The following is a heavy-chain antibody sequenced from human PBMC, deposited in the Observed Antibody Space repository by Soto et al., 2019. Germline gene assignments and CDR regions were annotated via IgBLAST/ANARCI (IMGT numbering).Heavy chain of an antibody. CDR3: ARDPRSITGTTSSEDFQH. CDR1: GGTFSGYA. J-gene: IGHJ1*01. D-gene: IGHD1-20*01. V-gene: IGHV1-69*01. CDR2: IIPILGIT. Sequence: QAQLMQSGAEVQKPGSSVKVSCKASGGTFSGYAISWVRQAPGQGLEWMGGIIPILGITNYAQKFKGRITIAADESTGTVYMDLRSLRSEDTAVYYCARDPRSITGTTSSEDFQHWGQGTLVSVSS.